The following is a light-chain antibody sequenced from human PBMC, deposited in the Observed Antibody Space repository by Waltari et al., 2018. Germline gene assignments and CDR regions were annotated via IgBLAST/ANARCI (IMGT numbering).Light chain of an antibody. V-gene: IGKV3-15*01. CDR3: QQYGRSWNT. CDR2: GAS. CDR1: QSIGSK. Sequence: ETVMTQSPATLSVSPGERATLSCRTSQSIGSKLAWYQQKPGQAPRLLIYGASIRATGIPARFSGSGSETEFTRTISSLQSEDFAVYYCQQYGRSWNTFGQGTKLEIK. J-gene: IGKJ2*01.